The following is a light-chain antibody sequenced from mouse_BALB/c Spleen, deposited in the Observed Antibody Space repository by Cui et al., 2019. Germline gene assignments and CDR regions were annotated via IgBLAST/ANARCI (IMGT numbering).Light chain of an antibody. CDR1: SSVSY. CDR2: STS. CDR3: HQWSSCPWT. J-gene: IGKJ1*01. Sequence: QIVLTQSPAIMSASLGEEITLTCSASSSVSYMHWYQQKSGTSPKLLIYSTSPSRFSGSGSGTFYSLTISSVEAEDAADYYCHQWSSCPWTFGGGTKLEIK. V-gene: IGKV4-80*01.